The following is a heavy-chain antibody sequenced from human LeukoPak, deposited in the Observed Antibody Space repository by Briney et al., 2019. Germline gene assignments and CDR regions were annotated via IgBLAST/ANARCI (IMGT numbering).Heavy chain of an antibody. CDR1: GYTFTNYW. CDR2: IYPGDSDT. Sequence: GESLKISCKGSGYTFTNYWIGWVRQMPEKGLEWMGIIYPGDSDTRYSPSFQGQVTISADKSISTAYLQWSSLKASDTAMYYCARQYSSSWYGYYYYYMDVWGKGTTVTISS. D-gene: IGHD6-13*01. CDR3: ARQYSSSWYGYYYYYMDV. J-gene: IGHJ6*03. V-gene: IGHV5-51*01.